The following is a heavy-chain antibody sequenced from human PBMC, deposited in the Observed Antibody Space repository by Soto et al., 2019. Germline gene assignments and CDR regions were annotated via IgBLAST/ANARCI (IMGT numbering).Heavy chain of an antibody. CDR1: GDSVSSNSAA. CDR3: ARDRFGEKYYYYYYGMDV. V-gene: IGHV6-1*01. Sequence: PSQTLSLTCAISGDSVSSNSAAWSWIRQSPSRGLEWLGRTYYRSKWYNDYAVSVKSRITINPDTSKNQFSLQLHSVTPEDTAVYYFARDRFGEKYYYYYYGMDVWGQGTTVTVSS. J-gene: IGHJ6*02. CDR2: TYYRSKWYN. D-gene: IGHD3-10*01.